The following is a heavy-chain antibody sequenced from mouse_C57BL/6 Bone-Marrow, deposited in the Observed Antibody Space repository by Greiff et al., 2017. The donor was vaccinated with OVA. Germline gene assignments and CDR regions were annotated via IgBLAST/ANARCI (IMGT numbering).Heavy chain of an antibody. CDR2: ISNGGGST. CDR3: ARQDY. V-gene: IGHV5-12*01. Sequence: EVKVEESGGGLVQPGGSLKLSCAASGFTFSDYYMYWVRQTPEKRLEWVAYISNGGGSTYYPDTVKGRFTISRDNAKNTLYLQMSRLKSEDTAMYYCARQDYWGQGTSVTVSS. J-gene: IGHJ4*01. CDR1: GFTFSDYY.